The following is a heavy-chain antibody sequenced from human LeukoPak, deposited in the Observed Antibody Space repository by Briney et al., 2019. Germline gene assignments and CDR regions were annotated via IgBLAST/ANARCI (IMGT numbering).Heavy chain of an antibody. CDR2: TYYRSKWYN. Sequence: SQTLSLTFAISGDSVSSNSAAWNWIRQSPSRGLEWLGRTYYRSKWYNDYAVSVKSRITINPDTSKNQFSLQLNSVTPEDTAVYYCARGVRIVVVPAAIQGAFDYWGQGTLVTVSS. V-gene: IGHV6-1*01. CDR1: GDSVSSNSAA. D-gene: IGHD2-2*02. J-gene: IGHJ4*02. CDR3: ARGVRIVVVPAAIQGAFDY.